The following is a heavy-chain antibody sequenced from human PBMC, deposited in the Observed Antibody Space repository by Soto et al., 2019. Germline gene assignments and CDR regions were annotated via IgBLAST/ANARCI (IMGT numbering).Heavy chain of an antibody. V-gene: IGHV4-59*01. CDR2: IYYSGST. J-gene: IGHJ4*02. D-gene: IGHD6-13*01. CDR1: GGSISSYY. Sequence: QVQLQESGPGLVKPSETLSLTCTVSGGSISSYYWSWIRQPPGKGLEWIGYIYYSGSTNYNPSLKSRVTISVDTSKNQFSLKLSSVTAADTAVYYCARGGGYSSSWYEKTIYSFDYWGQRTLVTVSS. CDR3: ARGGGYSSSWYEKTIYSFDY.